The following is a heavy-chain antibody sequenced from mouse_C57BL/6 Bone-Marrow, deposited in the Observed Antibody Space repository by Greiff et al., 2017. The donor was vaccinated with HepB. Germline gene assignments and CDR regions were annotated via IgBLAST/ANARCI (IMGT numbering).Heavy chain of an antibody. V-gene: IGHV14-4*01. CDR1: GFNIKDDY. CDR2: IDPENGDT. Sequence: EVQLQQSGAELVRPGASVKLSCTASGFNIKDDYMHWVKQRPEQGLEWIGWIDPENGDTDYASKFQGKATITDDTSSNTAYLQLSSLTSEDTAVYYCTCSTVVATKYYAMDYWGQGTSVTVSS. J-gene: IGHJ4*01. CDR3: TCSTVVATKYYAMDY. D-gene: IGHD1-1*01.